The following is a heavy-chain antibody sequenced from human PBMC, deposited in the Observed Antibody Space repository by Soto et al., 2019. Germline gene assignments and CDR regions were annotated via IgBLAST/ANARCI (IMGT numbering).Heavy chain of an antibody. D-gene: IGHD7-27*01. V-gene: IGHV1-18*04. CDR1: GYTFTSYG. Sequence: QVQLVQSGAEVKKPGASVKVSCKASGYTFTSYGFSWVRQAPGQGLEWMGWISAYNGNTNYAQKFQGRVTMTTDTSTSTAYMELRSLRSDDTAVYYCARSGSGADYYYHGLDVWGQGTTVTVSS. CDR2: ISAYNGNT. J-gene: IGHJ6*02. CDR3: ARSGSGADYYYHGLDV.